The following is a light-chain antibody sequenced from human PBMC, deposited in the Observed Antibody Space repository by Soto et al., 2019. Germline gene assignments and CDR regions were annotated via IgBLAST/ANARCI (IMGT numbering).Light chain of an antibody. CDR3: QTWGTGIQM. Sequence: QSVLTQSPSASASLGASVKLTCTLSSGHSSYAIAWHQQQPEKGPRYLMKRKSDGSHIKGDGIPDRFSGSSSGAERHLTISNLQSADEADYYCQTWGTGIQMFGGGTKVTVL. CDR1: SGHSSYA. CDR2: RKSDGSH. V-gene: IGLV4-69*01. J-gene: IGLJ3*02.